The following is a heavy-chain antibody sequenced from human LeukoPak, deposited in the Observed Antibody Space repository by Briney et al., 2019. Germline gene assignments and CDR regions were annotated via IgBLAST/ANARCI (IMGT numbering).Heavy chain of an antibody. D-gene: IGHD3-22*01. V-gene: IGHV4-39*01. CDR1: GGSINSRPYY. CDR2: IYYSGST. CDR3: AREWGGYYRKNYYFDY. Sequence: SETLSLTCSVSGGSINSRPYYWGWIRQPPGKGLEWIGNIYYSGSTYYNPSLKSRVTISVDTSKNQFSLKLSSVTAADTAVYYCAREWGGYYRKNYYFDYWGQGTLVTVSS. J-gene: IGHJ4*02.